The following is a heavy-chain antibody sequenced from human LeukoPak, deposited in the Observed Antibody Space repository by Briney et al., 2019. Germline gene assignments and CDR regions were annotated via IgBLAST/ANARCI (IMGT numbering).Heavy chain of an antibody. J-gene: IGHJ3*02. V-gene: IGHV1-2*02. CDR3: AREEAVAGNAFDI. Sequence: ASVKVSCTASGYTFTGYYMHWVREAPGQGLEWMGWINPNSGGTNYAQKFQGRVTMTRDTSISTAYMELSRLRSDDTAVYYCAREEAVAGNAFDIWGQGTMVTVSS. CDR1: GYTFTGYY. D-gene: IGHD6-19*01. CDR2: INPNSGGT.